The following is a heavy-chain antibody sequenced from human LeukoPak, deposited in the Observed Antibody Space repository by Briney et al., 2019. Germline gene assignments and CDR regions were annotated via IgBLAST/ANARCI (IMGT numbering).Heavy chain of an antibody. CDR1: GYTFTGYY. CDR3: ARPTRIAVAGYDAFDI. V-gene: IGHV1-2*02. Sequence: ASVKVSCKASGYTFTGYYMHWVRQAPGQGLEWMGWINPNSGGTNYAQKFQGRVTMTRDTSISTAYMELSSLRSEDTAVYYCARPTRIAVAGYDAFDIWGQGTMVTVSS. J-gene: IGHJ3*02. D-gene: IGHD6-19*01. CDR2: INPNSGGT.